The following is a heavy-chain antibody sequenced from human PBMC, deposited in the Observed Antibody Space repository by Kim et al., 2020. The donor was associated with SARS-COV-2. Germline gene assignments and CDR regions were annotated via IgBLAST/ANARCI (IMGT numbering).Heavy chain of an antibody. CDR1: GFTVSSNY. D-gene: IGHD4-17*01. Sequence: GGSLRLSCAASGFTVSSNYMSWVRQAPGRGLGWVSVIYSGGSTYYADALKGRFTISRDKSKNTLYLQMNSLRAEDTTVYYCARIKLDYGDYVFDYWGQGTLVTVSS. CDR3: ARIKLDYGDYVFDY. V-gene: IGHV3-53*01. J-gene: IGHJ4*02. CDR2: IYSGGST.